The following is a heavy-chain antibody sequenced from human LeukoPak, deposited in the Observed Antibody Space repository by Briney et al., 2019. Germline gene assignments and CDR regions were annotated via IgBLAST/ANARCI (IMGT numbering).Heavy chain of an antibody. Sequence: GGSLRLSCTASGITFSSYMMTWVRQAPGKGLEWVSIITGSGDTTDYADSVKGRFTVSRDNSKNIVYLQMNTLRVDDTAIYYCASRYCTGGSCYFDDRGQGTLVTVSS. CDR1: GITFSSYM. CDR3: ASRYCTGGSCYFDD. V-gene: IGHV3-23*01. CDR2: ITGSGDTT. D-gene: IGHD2-8*02. J-gene: IGHJ4*02.